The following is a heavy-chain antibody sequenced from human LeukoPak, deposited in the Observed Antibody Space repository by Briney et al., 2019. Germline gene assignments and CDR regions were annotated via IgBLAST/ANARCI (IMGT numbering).Heavy chain of an antibody. D-gene: IGHD4-17*01. J-gene: IGHJ6*03. V-gene: IGHV1-2*06. CDR2: INPNSGGT. CDR1: GYTFTGYY. CDR3: ASNGDYSSRGYYYYYMDV. Sequence: ASVKVSCKASGYTFTGYYMHWVRQAPGQGLEWMGRINPNSGGTNYAQKFQGRVTMTRDTSISTAYMELSRLRSDDTAVYYCASNGDYSSRGYYYYYMDVWGKGTTVTVSS.